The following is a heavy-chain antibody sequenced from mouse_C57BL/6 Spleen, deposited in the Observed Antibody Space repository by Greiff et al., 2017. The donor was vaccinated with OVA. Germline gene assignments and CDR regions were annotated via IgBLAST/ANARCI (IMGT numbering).Heavy chain of an antibody. J-gene: IGHJ1*03. V-gene: IGHV5-17*01. D-gene: IGHD2-5*01. Sequence: EVQLVESGEGLVKPGGSLKLSCAASGFTFSDYGMHWVRQAPEKGLEWVAYISSGSSTIYYADTVKGRFTISRDNAKNTLFLQMTSLRSEDTAMYYCARLDSNYWYFDVWGTGTTVTVSS. CDR3: ARLDSNYWYFDV. CDR2: ISSGSSTI. CDR1: GFTFSDYG.